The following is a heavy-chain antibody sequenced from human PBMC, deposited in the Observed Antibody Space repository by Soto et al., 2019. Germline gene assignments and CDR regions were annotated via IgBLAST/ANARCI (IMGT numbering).Heavy chain of an antibody. V-gene: IGHV1-3*01. CDR2: INSGSGNT. J-gene: IGHJ2*01. Sequence: QVPLVQSGAEVKKPGASVKVSCKASGYTFTNYGIHWVRQAPGQRLEWMGWINSGSGNTKYSQKLQGRVTINRDTSASTAYMELSSLRSVDTAVYYCARSGYSSGWYHWYFDFWGRGTLVTVSS. CDR3: ARSGYSSGWYHWYFDF. D-gene: IGHD6-19*01. CDR1: GYTFTNYG.